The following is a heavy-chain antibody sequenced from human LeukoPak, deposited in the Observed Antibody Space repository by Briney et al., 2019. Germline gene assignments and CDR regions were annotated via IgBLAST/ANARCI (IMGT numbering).Heavy chain of an antibody. CDR2: IYSGDST. Sequence: GGSLRLSCAASGITVRSNYMFWVRQAPGKGLEWVSLIYSGDSTYYADSVKGRFTISRDTSKNTVHLQMNSLRAEDTAVYYCARLVVPAAYFDYWGQGTLVTVSS. J-gene: IGHJ4*02. CDR3: ARLVVPAAYFDY. V-gene: IGHV3-66*02. CDR1: GITVRSNY. D-gene: IGHD2-2*01.